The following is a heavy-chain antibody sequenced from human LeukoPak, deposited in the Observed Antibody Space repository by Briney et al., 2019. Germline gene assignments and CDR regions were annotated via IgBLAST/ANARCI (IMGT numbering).Heavy chain of an antibody. CDR2: ISSSGSTI. V-gene: IGHV3-48*03. J-gene: IGHJ6*03. CDR1: GFTFSSYE. CDR3: ATQSSSWYYYYMDV. D-gene: IGHD6-13*01. Sequence: GGSLRLSCAASGFTFSSYEMNWVRQAPGKGLEWVSYISSSGSTIYYADSVKGRFTISRDNAKNSLYLQMNSLRAEDTAVYYCATQSSSWYYYYMDVWGKGTTVTISS.